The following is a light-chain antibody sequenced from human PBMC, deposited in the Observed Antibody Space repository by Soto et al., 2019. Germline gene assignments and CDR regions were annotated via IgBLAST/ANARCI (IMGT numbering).Light chain of an antibody. V-gene: IGKV1-6*01. Sequence: AIQMTQSPSSLSASVGDRVTITCRASQAIKNDLAWYKQKPGKAPKLLIYTASNLQTGVPSRFSGSGSGTDFTLTITSLQPEDFATYYCLQDNTYPYTFGQGTKLEIK. CDR2: TAS. CDR1: QAIKND. CDR3: LQDNTYPYT. J-gene: IGKJ2*01.